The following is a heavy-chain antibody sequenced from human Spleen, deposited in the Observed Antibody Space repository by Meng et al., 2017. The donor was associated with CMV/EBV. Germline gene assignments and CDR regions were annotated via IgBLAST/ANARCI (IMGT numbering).Heavy chain of an antibody. CDR2: IANRADGYTT. J-gene: IGHJ4*02. CDR3: AKDRDGYNFI. D-gene: IGHD5-24*01. Sequence: GGSLRLSCVASGFTFSDHYMDWIRQAPGKGLEWVGRIANRADGYTTKYAASVKGRFTISRDDSKNTFYLKMNSLKTEDTAVYYCAKDRDGYNFIWGQGTLVTVSS. CDR1: GFTFSDHY. V-gene: IGHV3-72*01.